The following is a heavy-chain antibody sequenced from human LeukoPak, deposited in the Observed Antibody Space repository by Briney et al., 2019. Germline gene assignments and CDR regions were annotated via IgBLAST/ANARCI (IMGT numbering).Heavy chain of an antibody. CDR2: IYTSGST. CDR1: GGSISSYY. CDR3: ARDATYYYGSGSYTEESFDY. Sequence: SETLSLTCTVSGGSISSYYWSWIRQPAGKGLEWIGRIYTSGSTNYNPSLKSRVTMSVDTSKNQFSLKLSSVTAADTAVYYCARDATYYYGSGSYTEESFDYWGQGTLVTVSS. V-gene: IGHV4-4*07. D-gene: IGHD3-10*01. J-gene: IGHJ4*02.